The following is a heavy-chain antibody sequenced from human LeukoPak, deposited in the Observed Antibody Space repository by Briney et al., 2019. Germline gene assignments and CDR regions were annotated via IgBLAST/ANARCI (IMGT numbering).Heavy chain of an antibody. Sequence: SETLSLTCTVSGGSISSHYWSWIRQPPGKGLEWIAYIFYSGSTNYNPSLRNRVTISVDTSKNQFSLKLSSVTAADTAVYYCARVGYSSGWSHFDLWGRGTLITVSS. V-gene: IGHV4-59*11. D-gene: IGHD6-19*01. J-gene: IGHJ2*01. CDR2: IFYSGST. CDR3: ARVGYSSGWSHFDL. CDR1: GGSISSHY.